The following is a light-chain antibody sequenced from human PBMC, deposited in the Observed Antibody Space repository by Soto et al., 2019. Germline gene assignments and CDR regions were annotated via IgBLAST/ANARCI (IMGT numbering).Light chain of an antibody. Sequence: DIQLTQSPSFLSASVGDRVTITCRASQGINIFLAWFQQKPGKAPNLLISAASTLQSGVPSRFSGSGSETEFTLTITSLQPEDSATYYCQQRNSYPRTFGQGTKEEIQ. CDR3: QQRNSYPRT. CDR1: QGINIF. CDR2: AAS. V-gene: IGKV1-9*01. J-gene: IGKJ2*01.